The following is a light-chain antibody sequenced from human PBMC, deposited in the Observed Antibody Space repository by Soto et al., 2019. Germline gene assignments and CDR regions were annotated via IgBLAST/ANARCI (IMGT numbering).Light chain of an antibody. Sequence: QSLLTQPPSVSAAPGQTLTISCSGSSSNIGNNYVSWYQQLPGTAPKLLIYENNKRPSGIPDRFSGSKSGTSATLGITGLQTGDEADYYCGTWDSSLSAGVFGGGTKLTVL. CDR3: GTWDSSLSAGV. J-gene: IGLJ2*01. V-gene: IGLV1-51*02. CDR1: SSNIGNNY. CDR2: ENN.